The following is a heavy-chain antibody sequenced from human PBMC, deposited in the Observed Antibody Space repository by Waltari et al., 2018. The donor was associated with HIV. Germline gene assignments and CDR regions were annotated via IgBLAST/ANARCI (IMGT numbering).Heavy chain of an antibody. D-gene: IGHD7-27*01. CDR3: ARGSWGSGMDV. J-gene: IGHJ6*02. V-gene: IGHV4-34*01. CDR1: GGSFSGYY. Sequence: QVRLQQWGAGLLKPSETLSLSCAVYGGSFSGYYWSWIRQSPGKGLACIGEINHSGSINYNPSLKSRVIISVDRYKNQFSLKLTSVTAADTAVYYCARGSWGSGMDVWGLGTTVIVSS. CDR2: INHSGSI.